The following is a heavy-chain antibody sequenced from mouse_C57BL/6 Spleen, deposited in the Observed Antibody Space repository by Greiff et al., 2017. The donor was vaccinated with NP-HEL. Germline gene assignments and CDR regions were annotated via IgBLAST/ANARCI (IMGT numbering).Heavy chain of an antibody. CDR1: GYTFTSYW. CDR3: AREEVTTVVARHFDY. Sequence: QVQLQQPGAELVKPGASVKMSCKASGYTFTSYWITWVKQRPGQGLEWIGDIYPGSGSTNYNEKFKSKATLTVDTSSSTAYMQLSSLTSKASAVYYCAREEVTTVVARHFDYWGQGTTLTVSS. CDR2: IYPGSGST. V-gene: IGHV1-55*01. D-gene: IGHD1-1*01. J-gene: IGHJ2*01.